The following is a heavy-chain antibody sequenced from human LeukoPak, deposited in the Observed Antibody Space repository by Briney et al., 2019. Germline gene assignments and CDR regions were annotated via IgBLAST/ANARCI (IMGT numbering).Heavy chain of an antibody. Sequence: GGSLRLSCAASGFTFRSHKMHWVRQAPGKGLEWVTIISYDGSNKLYADSVKGRFTISRDNSKNTLYLQVNSLRVEDTAVYYCAREGSGLDYWGQGTLVTVSS. J-gene: IGHJ4*02. D-gene: IGHD6-19*01. CDR1: GFTFRSHK. V-gene: IGHV3-30-3*01. CDR3: AREGSGLDY. CDR2: ISYDGSNK.